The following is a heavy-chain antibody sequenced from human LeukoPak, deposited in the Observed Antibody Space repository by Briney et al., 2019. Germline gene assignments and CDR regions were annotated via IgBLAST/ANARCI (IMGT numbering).Heavy chain of an antibody. CDR1: GFTFSSYS. CDR2: ISSSSSTI. CDR3: ATQPAVVSSGWYYFRL. D-gene: IGHD6-19*01. Sequence: GGSLRLSCAASGFTFSSYSMNWVRQAPGKGLEWVSYISSSSSTIYYADSVKGRFTISRDNAKNSLYLQMNSLRVDDTAIYYCATQPAVVSSGWYYFRLWGQGTLVAVST. J-gene: IGHJ4*02. V-gene: IGHV3-48*04.